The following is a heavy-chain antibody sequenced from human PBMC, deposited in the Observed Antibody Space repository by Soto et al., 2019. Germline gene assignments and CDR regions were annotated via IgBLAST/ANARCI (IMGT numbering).Heavy chain of an antibody. CDR3: ARGVYDFWSGHPKGLDY. D-gene: IGHD3-3*01. V-gene: IGHV3-73*01. Sequence: GGSLRLSCAASGFTFSGSIMRWVRQASGKGLEWVGRIRSKANNYATAYAVSVKGRFTISRDDSRNTAYLQMNSLKTEDTAVYYCARGVYDFWSGHPKGLDYWGQGTVVTVSS. J-gene: IGHJ4*02. CDR2: IRSKANNYAT. CDR1: GFTFSGSI.